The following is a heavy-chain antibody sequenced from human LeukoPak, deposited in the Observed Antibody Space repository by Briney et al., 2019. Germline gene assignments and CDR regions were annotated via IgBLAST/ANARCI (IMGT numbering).Heavy chain of an antibody. CDR1: GFTFSSYA. CDR2: ISYDGSNK. Sequence: PGGSLRLSCAASGFTFSSYAMHWVRQAPGKGLEWVAVISYDGSNKYYADSVKGRFTISRDNSKNTLYLQMNSLRAEDTAVYYCARSEGLFDPWGQGTLVTVPS. V-gene: IGHV3-30*01. CDR3: ARSEGLFDP. J-gene: IGHJ5*02.